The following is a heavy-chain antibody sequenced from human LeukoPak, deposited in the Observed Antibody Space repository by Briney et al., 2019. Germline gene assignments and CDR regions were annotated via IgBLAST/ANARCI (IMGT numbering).Heavy chain of an antibody. Sequence: ASVKVSCKASGYTFTNYAISWVRQAPGQGLEWMGWISAYNGNTNYAQKLQGRVTMTTDTSTSTVYMELSSLRSEDTAVYYCARDPVTMIVVPYYAFDIWGQGTMVTVSS. CDR2: ISAYNGNT. D-gene: IGHD3-22*01. CDR3: ARDPVTMIVVPYYAFDI. J-gene: IGHJ3*02. V-gene: IGHV1-18*01. CDR1: GYTFTNYA.